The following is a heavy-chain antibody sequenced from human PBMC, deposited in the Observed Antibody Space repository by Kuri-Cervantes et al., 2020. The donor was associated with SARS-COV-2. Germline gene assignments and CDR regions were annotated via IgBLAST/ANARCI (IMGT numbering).Heavy chain of an antibody. D-gene: IGHD3-22*01. Sequence: GESLKISCAASGFTFDDYAMHWVRQAPGKGLEWVAFIRYDGSNKYYADSVKGRFTISRDNAKNSLYLQMNSLGAEDTAVYYCARLYYYDSWDYWGQGTLVTVSS. CDR1: GFTFDDYA. CDR3: ARLYYYDSWDY. CDR2: IRYDGSNK. J-gene: IGHJ4*02. V-gene: IGHV3-30*02.